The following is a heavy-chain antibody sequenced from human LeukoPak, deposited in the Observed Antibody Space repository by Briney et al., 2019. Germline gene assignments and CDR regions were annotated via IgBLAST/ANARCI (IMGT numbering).Heavy chain of an antibody. Sequence: GGSLRLSCSASGFTFSSYAMHWVRQAPGKGLEYVSAISGSGGSTYYADSVKGRFTISRDNSRNTLYLQMNSLRAEDTAVYYCAKDRGRSSSSGDNYYYYYGMDVWGQGTTVTVSS. D-gene: IGHD6-6*01. CDR2: ISGSGGST. CDR3: AKDRGRSSSSGDNYYYYYGMDV. V-gene: IGHV3-64*04. J-gene: IGHJ6*02. CDR1: GFTFSSYA.